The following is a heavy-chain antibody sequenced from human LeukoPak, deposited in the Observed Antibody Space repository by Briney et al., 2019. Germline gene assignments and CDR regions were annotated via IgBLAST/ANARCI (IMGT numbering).Heavy chain of an antibody. Sequence: GGSLRLSCAASGFTFSSYAMLWVRQAPGKGLEWVAVISYDGSNKYYADSVKGRFTISRDNSKNTLYLQMNSLRAEDTAVYYCARSLYGMDVWGQGTTVTVSS. V-gene: IGHV3-30-3*01. J-gene: IGHJ6*02. CDR1: GFTFSSYA. CDR2: ISYDGSNK. CDR3: ARSLYGMDV.